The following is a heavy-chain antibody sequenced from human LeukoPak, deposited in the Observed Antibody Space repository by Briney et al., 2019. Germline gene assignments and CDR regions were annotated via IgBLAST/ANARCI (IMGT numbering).Heavy chain of an antibody. CDR1: GFTFSTYW. D-gene: IGHD2-2*01. CDR3: AKEGVVVPAVYYFDY. J-gene: IGHJ4*02. Sequence: GGSLRLSCAASGFTFSTYWMHWVRQAPGKGLVWVSRIYIDGSSTNYADSVKGRFTISRDNAKNTLYLQMNSLRAEDTAVYYCAKEGVVVPAVYYFDYWGQGTLVTVSS. CDR2: IYIDGSST. V-gene: IGHV3-74*01.